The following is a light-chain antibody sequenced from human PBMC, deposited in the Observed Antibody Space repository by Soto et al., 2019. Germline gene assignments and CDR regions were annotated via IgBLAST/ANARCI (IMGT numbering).Light chain of an antibody. V-gene: IGLV2-14*01. CDR2: EVN. CDR1: SSDIGNYGY. Sequence: QSALTQPASVSGSPGRSITISCTGTSSDIGNYGYVSWYQQHPGKAPKLIIYEVNNRPSGVSNRFSGSKSGNAASLTISGLQAEDEADYYCSSYTSSSTLYVFGTGTKVTVL. J-gene: IGLJ1*01. CDR3: SSYTSSSTLYV.